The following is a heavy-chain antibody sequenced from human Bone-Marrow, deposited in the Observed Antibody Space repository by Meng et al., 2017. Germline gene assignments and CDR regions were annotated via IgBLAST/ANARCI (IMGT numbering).Heavy chain of an antibody. CDR2: FDPEDGET. V-gene: IGHV1-24*01. J-gene: IGHJ4*01. CDR3: ATETGYSSCWYDHY. D-gene: IGHD6-19*01. CDR1: GYTLTELS. Sequence: ASVKVSCKVSGYTLTELSMHWVRQAPGKGLEWMGGFDPEDGETIYAQKFQGRVNMTEDTATDTAYMELGSRGSEDTAVYYCATETGYSSCWYDHYWGQGTLVTVSS.